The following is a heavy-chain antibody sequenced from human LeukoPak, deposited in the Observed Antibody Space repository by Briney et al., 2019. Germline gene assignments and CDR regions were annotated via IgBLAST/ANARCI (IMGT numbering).Heavy chain of an antibody. J-gene: IGHJ3*02. CDR1: GYTLTDYH. CDR3: ASARAGIAVAGTKGDAFDI. D-gene: IGHD6-19*01. V-gene: IGHV1-2*04. Sequence: ASVKVSCKASGYTLTDYHIHWVRQAPGQGLEWMGRINPNSGGTNYAQNFQGWVTMTRDTSISTAYMELSRLRSDDTAVYYCASARAGIAVAGTKGDAFDIWGQGTMVTVSS. CDR2: INPNSGGT.